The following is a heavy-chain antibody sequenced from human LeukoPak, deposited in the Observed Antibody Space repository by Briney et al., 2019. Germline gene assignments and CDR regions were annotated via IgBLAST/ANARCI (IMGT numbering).Heavy chain of an antibody. Sequence: PGGSLRLSCAASGFTFDNHGMHWVRQAPGKGLEWVAVIWYDGSKKYYGNSVKGRFTISRDNPKNTLYLQMNSLRAEDTAVYYCARDIAGSYYNGVDYWGRGTLVTVSS. D-gene: IGHD3-10*01. CDR1: GFTFDNHG. V-gene: IGHV3-33*01. CDR2: IWYDGSKK. CDR3: ARDIAGSYYNGVDY. J-gene: IGHJ4*02.